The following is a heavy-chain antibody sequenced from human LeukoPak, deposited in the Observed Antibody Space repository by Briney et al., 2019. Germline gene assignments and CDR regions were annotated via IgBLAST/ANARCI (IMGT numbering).Heavy chain of an antibody. V-gene: IGHV4-34*01. CDR1: GFTFSSYE. CDR2: INHSGST. CDR3: ARGRGRDTTMVWNH. Sequence: GSLRLSCAASGFTFSSYEMNWVRQAPGKGLEWVGEINHSGSTNYNSSLKSRVTTSVDSSKNQFSLKLSSVTAADTAVYYCARGRGRDTTMVWNHWGQGTLVTVSS. J-gene: IGHJ5*02. D-gene: IGHD5-18*01.